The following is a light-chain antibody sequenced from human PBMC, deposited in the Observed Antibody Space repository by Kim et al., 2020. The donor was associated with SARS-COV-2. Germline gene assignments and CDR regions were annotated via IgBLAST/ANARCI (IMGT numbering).Light chain of an antibody. CDR2: GKN. V-gene: IGLV3-19*01. CDR3: NSRDSSGNHLV. J-gene: IGLJ3*02. Sequence: ALGQKVRITCQGDSLRSYYASWYQQKPGQAPVVVISGKNNRPSGIPDRFSGSSSGNTASLTITGAQEEDEADYYCNSRDSSGNHLVFGGGTQLTVL. CDR1: SLRSYY.